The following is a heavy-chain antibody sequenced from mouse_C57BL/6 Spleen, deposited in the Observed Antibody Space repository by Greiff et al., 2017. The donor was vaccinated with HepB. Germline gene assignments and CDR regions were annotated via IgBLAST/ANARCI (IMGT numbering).Heavy chain of an antibody. J-gene: IGHJ4*01. Sequence: VQLQESGAELVRPGASVTLSCKASGYTFTDYEMHWVKQTPVHGLEWIGAIDPETGGTAYNQKFKGKAILTADKASSTAYMELRSLTSEDSAVYYCTRITTSVDYWGQGTSVTVSS. CDR2: IDPETGGT. V-gene: IGHV1-15*01. D-gene: IGHD1-1*01. CDR3: TRITTSVDY. CDR1: GYTFTDYE.